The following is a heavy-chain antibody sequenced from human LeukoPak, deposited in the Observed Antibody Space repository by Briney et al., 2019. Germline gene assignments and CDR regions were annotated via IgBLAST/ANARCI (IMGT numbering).Heavy chain of an antibody. CDR3: ARDLGLSSSWYLVMDY. D-gene: IGHD6-13*01. CDR2: IYYSGST. J-gene: IGHJ4*02. Sequence: ASETLSLTCTVSGGSISSYYWSWIRQHPGKGLEWIGYIYYSGSTYYNPSLKSRVTISVDTSKNQFSLKLSSVTAADTAVYYCARDLGLSSSWYLVMDYWGQGTLVTVSS. V-gene: IGHV4-59*06. CDR1: GGSISSYY.